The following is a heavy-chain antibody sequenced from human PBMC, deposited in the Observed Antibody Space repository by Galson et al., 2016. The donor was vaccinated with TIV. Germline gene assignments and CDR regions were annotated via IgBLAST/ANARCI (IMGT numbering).Heavy chain of an antibody. Sequence: PALVKPTQTLTLTCSFSGFSLRTSGMCVSWIRQPPGKALEWLARIDWDGDKYYNASLKTRAAISKDTSKNQVVLTITNLDQVDTGTYYCARNSGHYYGMDVWGQGTTVTVSS. CDR2: IDWDGDK. CDR1: GFSLRTSGMC. V-gene: IGHV2-70*11. CDR3: ARNSGHYYGMDV. J-gene: IGHJ6*02.